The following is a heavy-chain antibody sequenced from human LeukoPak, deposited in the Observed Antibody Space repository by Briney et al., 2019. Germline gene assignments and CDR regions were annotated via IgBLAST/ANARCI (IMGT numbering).Heavy chain of an antibody. CDR1: GGSFSGYY. J-gene: IGHJ5*02. CDR2: INHSGST. V-gene: IGHV4-34*01. CDR3: AREFEQSNWFDP. Sequence: PSETLSLTCAVYGGSFSGYYWSWIRQPPGKGLEWIGEINHSGSTNYNPSLKSRVTISVDTSKNQFSLKLSSVTAADTAVYYCAREFEQSNWFDPWGQGTLVTVSS.